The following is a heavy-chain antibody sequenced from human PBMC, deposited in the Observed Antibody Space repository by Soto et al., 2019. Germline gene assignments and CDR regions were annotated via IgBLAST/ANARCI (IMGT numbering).Heavy chain of an antibody. D-gene: IGHD2-2*01. CDR1: GFTFDDYA. CDR2: IRWNSGSI. V-gene: IGHV3-9*01. Sequence: EVQLVESGGGLVQPGRSLRLSCAASGFTFDDYAMHWVRQAPGKGLEWVSGIRWNSGSIGYADAVKGRFTIARDNAKNSLYLQVNSLRAEDTALYYCAKVRGTYCTSTSCYFDYWGQETLVAVSS. CDR3: AKVRGTYCTSTSCYFDY. J-gene: IGHJ4*02.